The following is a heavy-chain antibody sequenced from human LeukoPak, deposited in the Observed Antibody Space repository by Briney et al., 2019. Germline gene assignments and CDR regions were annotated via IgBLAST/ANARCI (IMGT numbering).Heavy chain of an antibody. D-gene: IGHD2-2*02. CDR1: GGSISGYY. V-gene: IGHV4-59*12. Sequence: SETLSLTCTVSGGSISGYYWSWIRQPPGKGLEWIGYIYYGGSTNYNPSLKSRVTISVDTSKNQFSLKLSSVTAADTAVYYCARDRRGYCSSTSCYMDDAFDIWGQGTMVTVSS. J-gene: IGHJ3*02. CDR3: ARDRRGYCSSTSCYMDDAFDI. CDR2: IYYGGST.